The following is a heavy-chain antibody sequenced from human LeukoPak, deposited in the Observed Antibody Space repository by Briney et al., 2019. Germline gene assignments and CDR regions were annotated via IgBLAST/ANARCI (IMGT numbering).Heavy chain of an antibody. Sequence: GGSLRLSCAVSGFTFSSYWMSWVRQAPGKGLEWVANINQDRSEKYYVDSVKGRFTISRDNAKNSLYLQMSSLRAEDTAVYYCARDRGDPTIYWGQGTLVTVSS. D-gene: IGHD2-21*01. V-gene: IGHV3-7*01. CDR3: ARDRGDPTIY. CDR1: GFTFSSYW. CDR2: INQDRSEK. J-gene: IGHJ4*02.